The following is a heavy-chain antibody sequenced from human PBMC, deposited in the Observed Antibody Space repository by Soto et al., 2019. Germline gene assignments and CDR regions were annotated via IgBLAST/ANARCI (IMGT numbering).Heavy chain of an antibody. CDR1: GFIFSAYT. D-gene: IGHD3-22*01. CDR3: ATPYYFNP. J-gene: IGHJ5*02. Sequence: PXGSLRLSCAASGFIFSAYTMNWVRQAPGKGLEWLSSISDDSSYIDYADSLRGRFTVSRDNARNSLYLQIDSLGVEDTAVYYCATPYYFNPWGPGNLVTVSS. CDR2: ISDDSSYI. V-gene: IGHV3-21*06.